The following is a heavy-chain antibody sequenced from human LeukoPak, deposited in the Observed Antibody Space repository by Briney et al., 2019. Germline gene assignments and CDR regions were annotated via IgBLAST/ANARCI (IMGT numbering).Heavy chain of an antibody. D-gene: IGHD4-11*01. J-gene: IGHJ4*02. CDR2: INPNSGGT. CDR1: GYTFTGYY. CDR3: ARLDSTVTSFDY. V-gene: IGHV1-2*02. Sequence: ASVKVSCKASGYTFTGYYMHWVRQAPGQGLEWMGWINPNSGGTSYAQKFQGRVTMTRDTSISTAYMELSRLRSDDTAVYYCARLDSTVTSFDYWGQGTLVTVSS.